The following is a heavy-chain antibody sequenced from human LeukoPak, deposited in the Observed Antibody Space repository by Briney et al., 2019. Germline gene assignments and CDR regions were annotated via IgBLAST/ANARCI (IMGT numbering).Heavy chain of an antibody. CDR3: ARWDDSSRSFED. CDR2: IYYTGSS. J-gene: IGHJ4*02. Sequence: ETLSLTCTVSAGSIRSYHWNWVRQSPGRGLEWIGYIYYTGSSNYSPSLKSRVTMSVDTSNSQFPLRLSSVTASDTAVYYCARWDDSSRSFEDWGQGTLVTVSS. V-gene: IGHV4-59*08. CDR1: AGSIRSYH. D-gene: IGHD3-22*01.